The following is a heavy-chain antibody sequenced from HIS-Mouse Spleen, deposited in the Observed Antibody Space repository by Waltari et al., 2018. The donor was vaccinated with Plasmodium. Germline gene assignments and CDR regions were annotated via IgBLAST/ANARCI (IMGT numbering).Heavy chain of an antibody. CDR2: IDHRGRT. J-gene: IGHJ4*02. V-gene: IGHV4-30-2*01. D-gene: IGHD3-10*01. CDR3: ARGYGSGSYYN. Sequence: QLQLQESGSGLVKPSQTLSLTCAVSGGSISSGGYSWSWIRQPPGKGLEWIGYIDHRGRTDYNPALKNRVTRSVDRSKNQFSLKLSSVTAADTAVYYCARGYGSGSYYNWGQGTLVTVSS. CDR1: GGSISSGGYS.